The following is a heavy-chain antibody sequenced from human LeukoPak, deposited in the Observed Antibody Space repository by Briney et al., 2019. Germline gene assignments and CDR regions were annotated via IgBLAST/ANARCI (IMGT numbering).Heavy chain of an antibody. V-gene: IGHV4-31*03. J-gene: IGHJ4*02. D-gene: IGHD3-22*01. Sequence: PSETLSLTCTVSGPSFSSGDQYWNWIRQSPGKGLEWIGSIHPSGMLYKHPSPESRVTISIDTSKNQSSLNLTSVTAADTAVYFCSRGLDSRKLGFWGQGTLVTVSS. CDR3: SRGLDSRKLGF. CDR1: GPSFSSGDQY. CDR2: IHPSGML.